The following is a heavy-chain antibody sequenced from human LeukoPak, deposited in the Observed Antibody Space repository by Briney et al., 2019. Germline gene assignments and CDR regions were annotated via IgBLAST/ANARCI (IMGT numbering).Heavy chain of an antibody. Sequence: SETLSLTCAVYGGSFSGYYWSWIRQPPGKGLEWIGEINHSGSTNYNPSLKSRVTISVDTSKNQFSLKLSSVTAADTAVYYCARGTPYSNGDHYWGQGTLVTVSS. CDR2: INHSGST. V-gene: IGHV4-34*01. D-gene: IGHD4-4*01. CDR1: GGSFSGYY. CDR3: ARGTPYSNGDHY. J-gene: IGHJ4*02.